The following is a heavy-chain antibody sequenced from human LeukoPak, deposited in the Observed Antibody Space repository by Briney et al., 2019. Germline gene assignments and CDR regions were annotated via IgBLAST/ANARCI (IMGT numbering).Heavy chain of an antibody. CDR1: GYTFTEYY. CDR2: IYLISGGT. J-gene: IGHJ4*02. D-gene: IGHD6-19*01. V-gene: IGHV1-2*02. CDR3: ARNRIAVAGGGFAY. Sequence: GASVPDSFLASGYTFTEYYMHWVGPAPGQGLAGMGWIYLISGGTNYAQKFQGRVTMTRDTSISTAYMELSRLRSDDTAVYYCARNRIAVAGGGFAYWGQGTLVTVSS.